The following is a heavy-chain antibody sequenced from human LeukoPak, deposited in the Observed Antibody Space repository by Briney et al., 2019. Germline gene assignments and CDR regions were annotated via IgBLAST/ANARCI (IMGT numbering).Heavy chain of an antibody. CDR1: GFSFSSYA. V-gene: IGHV3-23*01. J-gene: IGHJ4*02. CDR3: ARVAYSSSCSNCDY. D-gene: IGHD6-6*01. Sequence: GGSLRLSCAASGFSFSSYAMSWLHQAPGKGLDWVSGISGSADSTYYADSVKGRFTISRDSSKNTLYLQMNSLRAEDTAVYYCARVAYSSSCSNCDYWGQGTLVTVSS. CDR2: ISGSADST.